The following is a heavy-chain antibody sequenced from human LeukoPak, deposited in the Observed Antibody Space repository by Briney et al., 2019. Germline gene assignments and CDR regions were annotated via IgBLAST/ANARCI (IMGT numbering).Heavy chain of an antibody. CDR1: GGYGNSVY. V-gene: IGHV4-59*02. CDR2: IYYSGST. CDR3: ASYYDSSGYYNY. Sequence: SGGYGNSVYRSWRRNITRKGLEGIGYIYYSGSTNYNPSLKSRVTISVDTSKNQFSLKLSSVTAADTAVYYCASYYDSSGYYNYWGQGTLVTVSS. J-gene: IGHJ4*02. D-gene: IGHD3-22*01.